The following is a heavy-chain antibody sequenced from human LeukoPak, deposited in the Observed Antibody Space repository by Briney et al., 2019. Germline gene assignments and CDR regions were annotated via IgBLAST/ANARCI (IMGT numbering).Heavy chain of an antibody. V-gene: IGHV3-64*01. CDR3: ARAYGLGSYLLPSYN. D-gene: IGHD3-10*01. J-gene: IGHJ4*02. CDR1: GFTFSSYA. CDR2: ISSNGGST. Sequence: GGSLRLSCAASGFTFSSYAMHWVRQAPGKGLEYVSAISSNGGSTYYANSVKGRFTISRDNSKNTLYLQMGSLRAEDMAVYYCARAYGLGSYLLPSYNWGQGTLVTVSS.